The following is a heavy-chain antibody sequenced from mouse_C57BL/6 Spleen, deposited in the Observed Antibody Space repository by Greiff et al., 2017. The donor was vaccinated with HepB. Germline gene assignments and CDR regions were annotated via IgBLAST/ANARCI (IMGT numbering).Heavy chain of an antibody. D-gene: IGHD3-2*02. Sequence: EVKLQESGPGLVKPSQSLSLTCSVTGYSITSGYYWNWIRQFPGNKLEWMGYISYDGSNNYNPSLKNRISITRDTSKNQFFLKLNSVTTEDTATYYCARAGSGYGAMDYWGQGTSVTVSS. CDR3: ARAGSGYGAMDY. V-gene: IGHV3-6*01. J-gene: IGHJ4*01. CDR2: ISYDGSN. CDR1: GYSITSGYY.